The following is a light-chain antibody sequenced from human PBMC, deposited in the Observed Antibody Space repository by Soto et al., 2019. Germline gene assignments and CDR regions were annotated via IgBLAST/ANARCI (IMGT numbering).Light chain of an antibody. CDR2: DVT. CDR1: SSDVGGYNY. V-gene: IGLV2-14*01. Sequence: QSALTQPASVSGFPGRSITISCTGTSSDVGGYNYVSWYQQHPVKAPKLMIYDVTNRPSGVSDRFSGSKSGNTASLTISGLQAEDEADYYCSSYTSSSTPYVFGTGTKVTVL. J-gene: IGLJ1*01. CDR3: SSYTSSSTPYV.